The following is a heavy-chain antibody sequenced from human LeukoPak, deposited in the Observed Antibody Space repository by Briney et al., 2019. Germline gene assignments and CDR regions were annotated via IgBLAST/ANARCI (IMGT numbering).Heavy chain of an antibody. Sequence: ASVKVSCKASGYTFTNYGISWVRQAPGQGLERMGWISAHNGNTNYAQKLQGRVTMTTDTSTSTAYMELRSLRSDDTAVYYCARDQWERSFFEYWGQGTLVTVSS. D-gene: IGHD1-1*01. V-gene: IGHV1-18*01. J-gene: IGHJ4*02. CDR2: ISAHNGNT. CDR1: GYTFTNYG. CDR3: ARDQWERSFFEY.